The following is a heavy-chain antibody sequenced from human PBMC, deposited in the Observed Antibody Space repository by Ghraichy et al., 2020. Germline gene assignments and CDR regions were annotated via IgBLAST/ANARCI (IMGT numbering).Heavy chain of an antibody. D-gene: IGHD1-26*01. CDR3: ARGGLVGAIDL. J-gene: IGHJ3*01. V-gene: IGHV3-21*06. Sequence: GGSLRLSCVASGITFSSHYMNWVRQAPGKGLEWVSSISSGSRSIYYTDSVKGRFTISRDNAKNSLYLQMNSLRVEDTAVYYCARGGLVGAIDLWGQGTMVTGSS. CDR1: GITFSSHY. CDR2: ISSGSRSI.